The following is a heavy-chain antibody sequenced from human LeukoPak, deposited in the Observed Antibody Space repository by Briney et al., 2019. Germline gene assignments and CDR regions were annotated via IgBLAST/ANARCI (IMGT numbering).Heavy chain of an antibody. Sequence: PEASVKVSCKASGYTFTSYYMHWVRQAPGQGLEWMGIINPSGGSTSYAQKFQGRVTMTRDTSTSTVYMELSSLRPEDTAVYYCARDVIVVVPAATGQVGMDVWGQGTTVTVSS. D-gene: IGHD2-2*01. J-gene: IGHJ6*02. CDR1: GYTFTSYY. V-gene: IGHV1-46*01. CDR3: ARDVIVVVPAATGQVGMDV. CDR2: INPSGGST.